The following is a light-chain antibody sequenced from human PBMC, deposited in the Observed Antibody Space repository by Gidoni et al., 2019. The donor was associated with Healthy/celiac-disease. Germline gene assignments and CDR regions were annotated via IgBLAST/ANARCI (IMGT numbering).Light chain of an antibody. J-gene: IGKJ4*01. V-gene: IGKV3-15*01. CDR2: GAS. Sequence: EIVMTQSPATLSVSPGERATLSCRASQSVSSNLAWYQQKPGQAPRLLIYGASTRATGIPDRLRGSGSGTELTLTISSLESEDFAVYYCQQYNNWPLTFGGGTKVEIK. CDR3: QQYNNWPLT. CDR1: QSVSSN.